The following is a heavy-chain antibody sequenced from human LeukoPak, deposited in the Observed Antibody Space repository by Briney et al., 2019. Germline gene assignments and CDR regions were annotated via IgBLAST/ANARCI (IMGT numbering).Heavy chain of an antibody. CDR2: IRYDGSNK. J-gene: IGHJ6*02. CDR1: GFTFSSYG. Sequence: PGGSLRLSCAASGFTFSSYGMHWVRQAPGKGLEWVAFIRYDGSNKYYADSGKGRFTISRDNSKNTLYLQMNSLRAEDTAMYYCAKGAAAGTHFYYYGMDVWGQGTTVTVSS. V-gene: IGHV3-30*02. CDR3: AKGAAAGTHFYYYGMDV. D-gene: IGHD6-13*01.